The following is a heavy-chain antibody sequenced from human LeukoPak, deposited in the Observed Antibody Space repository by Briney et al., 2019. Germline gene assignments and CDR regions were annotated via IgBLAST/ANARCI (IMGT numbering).Heavy chain of an antibody. D-gene: IGHD2-2*01. Sequence: GGSLRLSCAAAGFTVSSNSMSWIRQAPGKGLECVSVIYSVGSTYYADCVKGRFTISRDNSKYTVYLQMNRLRAEDPVLYYWAGHIPDIIIFPAAIRVWGTGTTVIVSA. CDR1: GFTVSSNS. CDR3: AGHIPDIIIFPAAIRV. V-gene: IGHV3-53*01. CDR2: IYSVGST. J-gene: IGHJ6*04.